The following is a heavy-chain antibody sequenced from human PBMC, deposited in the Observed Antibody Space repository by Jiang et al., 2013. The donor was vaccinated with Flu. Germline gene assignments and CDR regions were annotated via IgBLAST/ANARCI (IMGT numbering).Heavy chain of an antibody. CDR1: GGSISSYY. D-gene: IGHD2-2*01. Sequence: LLKPSETLSLTCTVSGGSISSYYWSWIRQPPGKGLEWIGYIYYSGSTNYNPSLKSRVTISVDTSKNQFSLKLSSVTAADTAVYYCARGGDIVVVPAAMGPTYYYYGMDVWGQGTTVTVSS. CDR3: ARGGDIVVVPAAMGPTYYYYGMDV. CDR2: IYYSGST. V-gene: IGHV4-59*01. J-gene: IGHJ6*02.